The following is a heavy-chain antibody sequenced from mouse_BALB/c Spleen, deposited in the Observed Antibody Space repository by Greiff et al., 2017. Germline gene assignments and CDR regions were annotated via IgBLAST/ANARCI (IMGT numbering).Heavy chain of an antibody. CDR2: ISSGGSYT. Sequence: DVMLVESGGGLVKPGGSLKLSCAASGFTFSSYAMPWVRQTPEKRLEWVATISSGGSYTYYPDSVKGRFTISRDNAKNTLYLQMSSLRSEDTAMYYCARRDRYDVNYAMDYWGQGTSVTVSS. J-gene: IGHJ4*01. V-gene: IGHV5-9-1*01. D-gene: IGHD2-14*01. CDR1: GFTFSSYA. CDR3: ARRDRYDVNYAMDY.